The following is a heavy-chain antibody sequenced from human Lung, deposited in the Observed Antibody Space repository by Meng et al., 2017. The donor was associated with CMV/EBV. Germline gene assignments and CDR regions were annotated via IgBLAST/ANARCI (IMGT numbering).Heavy chain of an antibody. CDR3: ARVLGQLVSPYGMDV. D-gene: IGHD6-13*01. Sequence: ASVXVSXKVSGYSLTEFPMHWVRQAPGQGLEWMGVINPSGGSTTYAQKFQGRLTMTRDTSTSTVYMELSSLKSEDTAMYYCARVLGQLVSPYGMDVWGQGTTVTVSS. V-gene: IGHV1-46*01. CDR2: INPSGGST. J-gene: IGHJ6*01. CDR1: GYSLTEFP.